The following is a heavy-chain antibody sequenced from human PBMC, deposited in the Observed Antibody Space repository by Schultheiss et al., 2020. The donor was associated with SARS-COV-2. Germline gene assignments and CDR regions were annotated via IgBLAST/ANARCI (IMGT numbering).Heavy chain of an antibody. V-gene: IGHV1-69*02. Sequence: SVKVSCKASGGTFNSYTISWVRQAPGQGLEWMGRIIPILGIANYAQKFQGRVTMTRDTSTSTVYMELSSLRSEDTAVYYCASSNMTTVTTDVWGKGTTVTVSS. CDR1: GGTFNSYT. CDR2: IIPILGIA. J-gene: IGHJ6*04. CDR3: ASSNMTTVTTDV. D-gene: IGHD4-17*01.